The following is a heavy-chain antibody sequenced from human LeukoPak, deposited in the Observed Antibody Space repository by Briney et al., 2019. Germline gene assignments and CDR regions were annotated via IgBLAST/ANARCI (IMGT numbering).Heavy chain of an antibody. Sequence: SQTLSLTCAISGDSVSSNRASWTWIRQCPSRGLEWLGRTYYRSKWYNDYAVSLKSRISINPDTSKNQFSLQLNSVTPEDTAVYYCSRSDGASDFDYWGQGTLVTVSS. CDR1: GDSVSSNRAS. V-gene: IGHV6-1*01. CDR3: SRSDGASDFDY. CDR2: TYYRSKWYN. J-gene: IGHJ4*02. D-gene: IGHD5-24*01.